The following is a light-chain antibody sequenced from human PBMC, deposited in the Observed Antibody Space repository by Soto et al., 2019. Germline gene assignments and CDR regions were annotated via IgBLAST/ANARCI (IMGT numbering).Light chain of an antibody. V-gene: IGKV3-20*01. Sequence: EIVLTQSPGTLSLSPGERATLSCRASQSVSSNYLAWYQQKPGQAPRLLIYGASSMATGIPDRFSGSGSGTDFPLTISRLEPEDFAVYYCQQYGNSPITFGQGTRLEIK. CDR1: QSVSSNY. CDR2: GAS. CDR3: QQYGNSPIT. J-gene: IGKJ5*01.